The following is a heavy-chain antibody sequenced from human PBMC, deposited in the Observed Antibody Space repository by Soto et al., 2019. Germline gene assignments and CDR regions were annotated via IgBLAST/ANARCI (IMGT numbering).Heavy chain of an antibody. J-gene: IGHJ4*02. Sequence: SQTLSLTCAMSVESVSSNSAAGDWIRQSPSRGLEWLGRTYYRSKWYNDYAVSVKSRITINPDTSKNQFSLQLNSVTPEDTAVYYCARYPQDVYYDFWSGCSNWGQGTLVTVSS. CDR1: VESVSSNSAA. CDR2: TYYRSKWYN. D-gene: IGHD3-3*01. CDR3: ARYPQDVYYDFWSGCSN. V-gene: IGHV6-1*01.